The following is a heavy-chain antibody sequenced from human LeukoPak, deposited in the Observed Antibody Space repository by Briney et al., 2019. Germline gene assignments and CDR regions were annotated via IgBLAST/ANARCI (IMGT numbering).Heavy chain of an antibody. CDR3: AKSGGGPFDY. D-gene: IGHD3-16*01. CDR2: IKQDGSEK. V-gene: IGHV3-7*01. Sequence: GGSLRLSCAASGFIFSSYWMSWVRQAPGKGLEWVANIKQDGSEKYYVDSVKGRFTISRDNAKNSLYLQMNSLRAEDTAVYYCAKSGGGPFDYWGQGTLVTVSS. J-gene: IGHJ4*02. CDR1: GFIFSSYW.